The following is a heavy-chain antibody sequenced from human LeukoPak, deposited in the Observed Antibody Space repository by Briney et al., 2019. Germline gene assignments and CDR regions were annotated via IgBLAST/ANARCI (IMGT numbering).Heavy chain of an antibody. Sequence: GGSLRLSCAASGFTFSSYGMHWVRQAPGKGLEWVAFIRYDGSNKYYADSVKGRFTISRDNSKNTLYLQMNSLRAEDTAVYYCAKALRAPVVPAAVGHWGQGTLVTVSS. CDR3: AKALRAPVVPAAVGH. D-gene: IGHD2-2*01. CDR1: GFTFSSYG. CDR2: IRYDGSNK. V-gene: IGHV3-30*02. J-gene: IGHJ4*02.